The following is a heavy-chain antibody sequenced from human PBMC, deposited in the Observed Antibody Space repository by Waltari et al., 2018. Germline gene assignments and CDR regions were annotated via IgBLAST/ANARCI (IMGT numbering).Heavy chain of an antibody. V-gene: IGHV3-48*03. CDR1: GFTFSNFE. CDR2: ISNTGSTR. CDR3: ARDVSHSGYLFDS. D-gene: IGHD3-22*01. Sequence: EVQLVESGGGLVQPGGSLRLSCAASGFTFSNFEILWVRQGPGKGLEWVSYISNTGSTRYYAESVKGRFTISRDNAKNSLWLQLNSLRAEDTAIYYCARDVSHSGYLFDSWGQGTLVIVSS. J-gene: IGHJ4*02.